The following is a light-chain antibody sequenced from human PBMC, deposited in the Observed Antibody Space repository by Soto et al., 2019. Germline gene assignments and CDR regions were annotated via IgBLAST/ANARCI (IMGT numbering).Light chain of an antibody. CDR2: GAS. J-gene: IGKJ1*01. CDR3: HQYDSWT. CDR1: QTTSPKY. V-gene: IGKV3-20*01. Sequence: EIELTQSPGTLSLSPGESATLSCRVSQTTSPKYVAWYQQRRGLAPRLLIYGASSRATGIPDRFSGSGSGTDFTLTISRLEPEDFAVYYCHQYDSWTFGQGTKVDIK.